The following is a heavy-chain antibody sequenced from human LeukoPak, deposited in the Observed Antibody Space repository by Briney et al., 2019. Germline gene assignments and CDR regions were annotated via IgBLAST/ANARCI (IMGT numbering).Heavy chain of an antibody. V-gene: IGHV1-69*13. CDR2: IIPIFGTA. CDR3: ARGAQGRRKLEQQTFDY. Sequence: ASVKVSCKASGGTFISYAISWVRQAPGQGLEWMGGIIPIFGTANYAQKFQGRVTITADESTSTAYMELSSLRSEDTAVYYCARGAQGRRKLEQQTFDYWGQGTLVTVSS. D-gene: IGHD6-13*01. CDR1: GGTFISYA. J-gene: IGHJ4*02.